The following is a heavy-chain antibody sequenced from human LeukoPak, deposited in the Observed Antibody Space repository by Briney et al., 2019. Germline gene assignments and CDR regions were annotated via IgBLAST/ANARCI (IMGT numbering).Heavy chain of an antibody. CDR3: ARDGHHDSSGYRFTDY. J-gene: IGHJ4*02. CDR2: IWYDGSNK. D-gene: IGHD3-22*01. Sequence: GGSLRLSCAASGFTFSSYGMHWVRQAPGKGLEWVAVIWYDGSNKYYADSVKGRFTISRDNSKNTLYLQMNSLRAEDTAVYYCARDGHHDSSGYRFTDYWGQGTLVTVSS. V-gene: IGHV3-33*01. CDR1: GFTFSSYG.